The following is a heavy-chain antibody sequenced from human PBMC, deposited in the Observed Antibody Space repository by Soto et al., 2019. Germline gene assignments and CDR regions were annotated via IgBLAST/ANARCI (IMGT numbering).Heavy chain of an antibody. V-gene: IGHV1-18*01. CDR3: ARAATVRTYYWYFDL. CDR1: GYTFTSYG. CDR2: ISAYNGNT. Sequence: QVQLVQSGAEVKKPGASVKVSCKASGYTFTSYGISWVRQAPGQGLEWMGWISAYNGNTNYAQKLQGRVTMTTDTSTSTAYMELRSLRSDDTVVYYCARAATVRTYYWYFDLWGRGTLVTVSS. D-gene: IGHD4-17*01. J-gene: IGHJ2*01.